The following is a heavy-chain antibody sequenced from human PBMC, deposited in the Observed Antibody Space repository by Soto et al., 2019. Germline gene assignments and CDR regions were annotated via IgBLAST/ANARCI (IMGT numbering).Heavy chain of an antibody. CDR1: GFSFSKAW. D-gene: IGHD5-12*01. Sequence: LRLSCAASGFSFSKAWMSWVRLTPGKGLEWVARIRNKTDGGTTDYPAPVRGRFTISRDDSRSTLYLQMNSLKTEDTAVYYCARCGYSTSNWFDPWGQGTLVTVSS. V-gene: IGHV3-15*01. J-gene: IGHJ5*02. CDR2: IRNKTDGGTT. CDR3: ARCGYSTSNWFDP.